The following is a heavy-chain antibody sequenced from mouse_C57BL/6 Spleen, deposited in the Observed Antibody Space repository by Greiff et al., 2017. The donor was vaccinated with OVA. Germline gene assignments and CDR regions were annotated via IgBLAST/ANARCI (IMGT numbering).Heavy chain of an antibody. CDR2: IDPETGGT. J-gene: IGHJ4*01. D-gene: IGHD3-3*01. Sequence: LQQSGAELVRPGASVTLSCKASGYTFTDYEMHWVQQTPVHGLEWIGAIDPETGGTAYNQKFKGKAILTADKSSSTAYMELRSLTSEDSAVYYCTRGTRFYAMDYWGQGTSVTVSS. CDR1: GYTFTDYE. V-gene: IGHV1-15*01. CDR3: TRGTRFYAMDY.